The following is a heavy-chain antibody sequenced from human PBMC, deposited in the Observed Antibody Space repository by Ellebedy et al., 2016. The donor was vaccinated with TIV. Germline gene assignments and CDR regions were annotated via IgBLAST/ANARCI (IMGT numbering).Heavy chain of an antibody. Sequence: GESLKISCAASGFTFSIYAMSWVRQAPGRGPECVSIIYSTGTTDYADSVRGRFTISRDSAKNTLYLQMNSLRVEDTAVYYCARKSDTLLFAGGDCWGQGTLVTVSS. CDR1: GFTFSIYA. V-gene: IGHV3-23*05. CDR2: IYSTGTT. CDR3: ARKSDTLLFAGGDC. D-gene: IGHD3-16*01. J-gene: IGHJ4*02.